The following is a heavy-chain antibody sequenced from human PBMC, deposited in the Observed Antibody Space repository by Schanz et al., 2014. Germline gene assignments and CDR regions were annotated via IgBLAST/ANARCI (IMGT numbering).Heavy chain of an antibody. CDR3: ARARYTGYDCSGY. J-gene: IGHJ4*02. V-gene: IGHV1-2*06. CDR1: GYTFTDYH. CDR2: INPNSGGT. D-gene: IGHD5-12*01. Sequence: QVQLVQSGAEVKKPGASVKVSCKSSGYTFTDYHIHWVRQAPGQGLEYMGRINPNSGGTNFAQKFQGRVTMTRDTSISTVYMELSRLRSDDTATYFCARARYTGYDCSGYWGQGTLLIVSS.